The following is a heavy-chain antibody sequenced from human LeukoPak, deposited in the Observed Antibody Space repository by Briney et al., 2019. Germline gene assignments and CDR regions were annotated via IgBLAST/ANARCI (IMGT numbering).Heavy chain of an antibody. D-gene: IGHD3-10*01. CDR1: GYSFTTYW. CDR3: ARRYYSSETYYFDY. V-gene: IGHV5-51*01. CDR2: IYPRDSDT. Sequence: GESLKISCEASGYSFTTYWVDWVRQMPGKGLEWMGLIYPRDSDTRYSPSFQGQVTFSADKSISTAYLQWSSLKASDTAMYYCARRYYSSETYYFDYWGQGTLVTVSS. J-gene: IGHJ4*02.